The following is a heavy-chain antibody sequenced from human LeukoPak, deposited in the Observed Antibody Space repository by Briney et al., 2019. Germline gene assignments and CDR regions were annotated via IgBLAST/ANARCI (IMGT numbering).Heavy chain of an antibody. D-gene: IGHD3-16*01. CDR2: IKGDGSST. CDR1: GFTVSSNY. V-gene: IGHV3-74*01. J-gene: IGHJ4*02. Sequence: GGSLRLSCAASGFTVSSNYMSWVRQAPGKGLVWVSRIKGDGSSTSYADSVKGRLTISRDNAKNTVYLQMNSLRGEDTAVYYCARGIPNSYGKDYWGQGTLVTVSS. CDR3: ARGIPNSYGKDY.